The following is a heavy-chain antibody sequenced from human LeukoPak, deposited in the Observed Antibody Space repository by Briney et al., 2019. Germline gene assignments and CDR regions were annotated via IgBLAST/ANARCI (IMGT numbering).Heavy chain of an antibody. V-gene: IGHV3-21*01. J-gene: IGHJ4*02. Sequence: GGSLRLSCAASGFTFSSYSMNWVRQAPGKGLEWVSSISSSSSYIYYADSVKGRFTISRDNAKNSLYLQMNSLRAEDTAVYYCARDSSSGGLFDYWGQGTLVTVSS. CDR1: GFTFSSYS. CDR3: ARDSSSGGLFDY. CDR2: ISSSSSYI. D-gene: IGHD1-26*01.